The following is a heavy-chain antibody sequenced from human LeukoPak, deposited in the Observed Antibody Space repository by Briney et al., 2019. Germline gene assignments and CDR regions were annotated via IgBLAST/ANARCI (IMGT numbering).Heavy chain of an antibody. CDR3: AADTFAEVG. Sequence: SGTLSLTCTVSGGSISSGEKNWSWIRQHPGKGLEWIGYIYYSGSTYYNPSLKSRVTISVDTSKNQFSLKLSSVTAADTAVYYCAADTFAEVGWGQGTLVTVSS. V-gene: IGHV4-31*03. CDR1: GGSISSGEKN. CDR2: IYYSGST. J-gene: IGHJ4*02. D-gene: IGHD1-26*01.